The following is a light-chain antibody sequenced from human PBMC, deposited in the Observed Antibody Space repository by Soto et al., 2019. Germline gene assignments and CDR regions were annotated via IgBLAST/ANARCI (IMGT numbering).Light chain of an antibody. J-gene: IGLJ2*01. CDR1: SSNIGAGYD. Sequence: QSVLTQPPSVSGAPGQRVPISCTGSSSNIGAGYDVHWYQQLPGPAPKLLIYGNSNRPSGVPDRFSGSKSGTSASLAITGLQAEDEADYYCQSYDSSLSSVVFGGGTKLTVL. CDR3: QSYDSSLSSVV. CDR2: GNS. V-gene: IGLV1-40*01.